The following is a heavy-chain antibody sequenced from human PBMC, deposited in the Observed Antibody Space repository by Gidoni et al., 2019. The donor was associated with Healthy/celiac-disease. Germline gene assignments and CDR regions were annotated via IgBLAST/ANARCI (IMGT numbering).Heavy chain of an antibody. D-gene: IGHD1-26*01. V-gene: IGHV3-9*01. CDR1: GFTCDDYA. J-gene: IGHJ4*02. Sequence: EVQLVESGGGLVQPGRSLRLSCAASGFTCDDYAMHWVRQAPGKGLGWVSGISWNSGSIGYADSVKGRFTISRDNAKNSLYLQMNSLRAEDTALYYCAKDISPIVGATTFDYWGQGTLVTVSS. CDR3: AKDISPIVGATTFDY. CDR2: ISWNSGSI.